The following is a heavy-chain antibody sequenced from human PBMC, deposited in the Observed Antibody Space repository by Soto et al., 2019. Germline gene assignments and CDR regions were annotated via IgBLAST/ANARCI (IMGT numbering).Heavy chain of an antibody. CDR2: IYYSGGT. V-gene: IGHV4-31*03. CDR1: GGSISRGGYY. D-gene: IGHD5-12*01. Sequence: QVQLQESGPGLVKPSQTLSLTCTVSGGSISRGGYYWSWIRQHPGKGLEWIGYIYYSGGTYYNPSLKRRVTISVDTSENQFSLRLSSVTAADTAVYYCARKDSGYADYMDGWGKGTTVTVSS. J-gene: IGHJ6*03. CDR3: ARKDSGYADYMDG.